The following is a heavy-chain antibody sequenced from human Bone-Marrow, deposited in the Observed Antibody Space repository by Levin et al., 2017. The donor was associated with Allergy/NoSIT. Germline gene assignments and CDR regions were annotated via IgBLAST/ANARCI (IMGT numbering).Heavy chain of an antibody. CDR2: LNPSGGST. D-gene: IGHD3-10*01. Sequence: ASVKVSCKASGYTFSTYYLNWVRQAPGQGLEWMGILNPSGGSTSYAQKFQGRLTMTRDTSTSTVYMDLSSLTSEDTAVYYCGRGGAYGSGTYHYMDVWGKGTAVIVSS. CDR1: GYTFSTYY. CDR3: GRGGAYGSGTYHYMDV. V-gene: IGHV1-46*01. J-gene: IGHJ6*03.